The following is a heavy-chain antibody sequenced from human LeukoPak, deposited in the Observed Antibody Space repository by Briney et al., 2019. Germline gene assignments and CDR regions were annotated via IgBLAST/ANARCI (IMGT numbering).Heavy chain of an antibody. J-gene: IGHJ4*02. CDR3: ASNYGSGSYYGY. CDR2: IYYGGST. Sequence: SQTLSLTCTVSGGSISSGDYYWSWIRQPPGKGLEWIGYIYYGGSTYYTPSLKSRVTISVDTSKNQFSLKLSSVTAADTAVYYCASNYGSGSYYGYWGQGTLVTVSS. CDR1: GGSISSGDYY. V-gene: IGHV4-30-4*01. D-gene: IGHD3-10*01.